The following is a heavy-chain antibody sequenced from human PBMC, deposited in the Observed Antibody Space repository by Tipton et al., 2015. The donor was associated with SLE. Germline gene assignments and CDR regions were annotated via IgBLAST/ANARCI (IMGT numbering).Heavy chain of an antibody. D-gene: IGHD3-3*01. V-gene: IGHV4-39*07. CDR1: GGSISSSSYY. J-gene: IGHJ3*02. Sequence: LRLSCTVPGGSISSSSYYWGWIRQPPGKGLEWIGSIYYSGSTYYNPSLKSRVTISVDTSKNQFSLKLSSVTAADTAVYYCARARDYYDFWSGHGAFDIWGQGTMVTVSS. CDR2: IYYSGST. CDR3: ARARDYYDFWSGHGAFDI.